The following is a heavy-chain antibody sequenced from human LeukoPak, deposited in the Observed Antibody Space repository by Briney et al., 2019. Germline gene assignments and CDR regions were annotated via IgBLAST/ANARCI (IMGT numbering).Heavy chain of an antibody. CDR2: IYYSGST. Sequence: SETLSLTCTASGGSISSSSYYWGWIRQPPGKGLEWIGSIYYSGSTYYNPSLKSRVTISVDTSKNQFSLKLSSVTAADTTVYYCARGVNDYGDLDIWGQGTMVTVSS. D-gene: IGHD4-17*01. CDR1: GGSISSSSYY. J-gene: IGHJ3*02. V-gene: IGHV4-39*07. CDR3: ARGVNDYGDLDI.